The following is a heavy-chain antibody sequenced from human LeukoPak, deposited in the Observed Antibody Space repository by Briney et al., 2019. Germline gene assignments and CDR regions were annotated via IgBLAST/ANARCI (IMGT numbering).Heavy chain of an antibody. Sequence: GGSLRLSCAASGFTFSSYSLNWVRQAPGKGLEWVSSISSSSSYIDYADSEKGRFTISRDNAKNSLYLQMNSLRVEDTGVYYCASITMVRGRGYYYYMDVWGKGTTVTVSS. V-gene: IGHV3-21*01. CDR1: GFTFSSYS. CDR3: ASITMVRGRGYYYYMDV. J-gene: IGHJ6*03. D-gene: IGHD3-10*01. CDR2: ISSSSSYI.